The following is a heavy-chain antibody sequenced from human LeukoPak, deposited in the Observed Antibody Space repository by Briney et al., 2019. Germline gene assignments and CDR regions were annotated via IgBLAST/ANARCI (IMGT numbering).Heavy chain of an antibody. Sequence: PSETLSLTCAVYGGSFSGYYWSWIRQPPVKGLEWIGEINHSGSTNYNPSPKSRVTISVDTSKNQFSLKLSSVTAADTAVYYCARGPRRTTVTTFDYWGQGTLVTVSS. CDR3: ARGPRRTTVTTFDY. J-gene: IGHJ4*02. V-gene: IGHV4-34*01. CDR2: INHSGST. CDR1: GGSFSGYY. D-gene: IGHD4-17*01.